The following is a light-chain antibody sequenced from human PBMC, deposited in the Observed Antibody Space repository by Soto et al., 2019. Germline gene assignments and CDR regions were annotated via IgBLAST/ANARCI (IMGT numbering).Light chain of an antibody. CDR2: EDN. Sequence: NFMLTQPHSVSESPGETVTISCTGSSGSIASNYVQWYQQRPGSAPTTVIYEDNQRPSGVPDRFSGSIDSSSNSAALTISGLKTEDEADYYCQSYDNIKHVVFGGGTKLTVL. J-gene: IGLJ2*01. V-gene: IGLV6-57*02. CDR1: SGSIASNY. CDR3: QSYDNIKHVV.